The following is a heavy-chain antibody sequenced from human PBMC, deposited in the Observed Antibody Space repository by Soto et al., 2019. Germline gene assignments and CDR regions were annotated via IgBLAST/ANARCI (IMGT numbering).Heavy chain of an antibody. CDR1: GYTFRGYY. CDR3: AREPPMVGARCVDC. J-gene: IGHJ4*02. V-gene: IGHV1-2*04. D-gene: IGHD2-15*01. CDR2: IIPKSGAT. Sequence: ASVKASCKAAGYTFRGYYMNWVRQAPGQVFEWMGWIIPKSGATDSAQKFQGWVSMTWDTSITSAYMELSSLTSDDTAVYFCAREPPMVGARCVDCSGQGTLVTVSS.